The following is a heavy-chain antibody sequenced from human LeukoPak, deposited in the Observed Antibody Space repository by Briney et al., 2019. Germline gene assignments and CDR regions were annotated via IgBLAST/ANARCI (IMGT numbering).Heavy chain of an antibody. CDR1: GVSINTCCYY. V-gene: IGHV4-61*01. CDR3: ARGRSYGFDFDS. J-gene: IGHJ4*02. CDR2: KYYSGST. D-gene: IGHD5-18*01. Sequence: SETLSLTCAVSGVSINTCCYYWTWIRQPPGKGLEWIGYKYYSGSTRYNSSLRSRLTISLDTSKNQSSLRLTSVTAADTAVYYCARGRSYGFDFDSGGQGTLVIVSS.